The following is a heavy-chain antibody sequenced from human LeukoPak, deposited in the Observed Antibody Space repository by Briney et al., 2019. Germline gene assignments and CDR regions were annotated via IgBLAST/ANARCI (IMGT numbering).Heavy chain of an antibody. CDR1: GGSFSGYY. D-gene: IGHD5-12*01. CDR2: INHSGST. V-gene: IGHV4-34*01. J-gene: IGHJ4*02. Sequence: SETLSLTCAVYGGSFSGYYWSWIRQPPGKGLEWIGEINHSGSTNYNPSLKSRVTISVDTSKNQFSLKLSSVTAADTAVYYCARAPVGLRYSGYGFLDYWGQGTLVTVSS. CDR3: ARAPVGLRYSGYGFLDY.